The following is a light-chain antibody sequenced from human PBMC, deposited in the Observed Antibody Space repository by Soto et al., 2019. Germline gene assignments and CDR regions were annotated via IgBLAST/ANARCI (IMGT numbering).Light chain of an antibody. CDR1: SSDVGGYNY. CDR2: DVS. Sequence: QSALTQPRSVSGSPGQSVTISCTGTSSDVGGYNYVSWYQQHPGKAPKLMIYDVSQRPSGVPDRFSGSKSGNTASLTISGLQAEDEADYSCCSYAGSYTLVFGGGTKLTVL. V-gene: IGLV2-11*01. CDR3: CSYAGSYTLV. J-gene: IGLJ3*02.